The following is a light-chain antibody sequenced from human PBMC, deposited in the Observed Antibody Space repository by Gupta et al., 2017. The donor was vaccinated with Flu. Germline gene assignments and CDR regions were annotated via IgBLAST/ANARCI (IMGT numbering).Light chain of an antibody. CDR2: KAS. J-gene: IGKJ1*01. CDR1: QSISSW. Sequence: DIQMTQSPSTLSASVGDRVTITCRASQSISSWLAWYQQKPGKAPKLLIYKASSLESGVPSRFSGSGSGTEFTLTISNLQPDDFATDYCQQYNSYSWTFGQGTKVKIK. V-gene: IGKV1-5*03. CDR3: QQYNSYSWT.